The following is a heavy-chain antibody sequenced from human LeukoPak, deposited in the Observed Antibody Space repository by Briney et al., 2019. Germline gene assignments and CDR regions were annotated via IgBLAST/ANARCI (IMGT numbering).Heavy chain of an antibody. CDR1: GFTVSSTY. Sequence: GGSLRLSCAASGFTVSSTYMSWVRQAQGNGLEWVSIIYSGGITHYADSVKGRFTISRDNAKNTLSLQMNSLRVEDTAVYYCAKSAVVSGVGVFDIWGQGTMVTVSS. CDR2: IYSGGIT. V-gene: IGHV3-53*01. J-gene: IGHJ3*02. D-gene: IGHD2-21*02. CDR3: AKSAVVSGVGVFDI.